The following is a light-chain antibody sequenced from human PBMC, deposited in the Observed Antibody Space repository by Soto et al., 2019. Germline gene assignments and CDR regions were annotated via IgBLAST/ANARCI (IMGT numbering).Light chain of an antibody. CDR3: QQSYTTWT. CDR1: QSISNY. Sequence: DIQMTQSPSSLSASVGDRVTITCRASQSISNYLNWYQQKPGKAPNLLIYAASSLQSGVPSRFSGSGSGTDFTLTISSLQPEDFATYFCQQSYTTWTFGQGTKVDIK. J-gene: IGKJ1*01. CDR2: AAS. V-gene: IGKV1-39*01.